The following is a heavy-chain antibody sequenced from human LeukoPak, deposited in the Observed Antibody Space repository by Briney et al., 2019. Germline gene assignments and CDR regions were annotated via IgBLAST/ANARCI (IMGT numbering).Heavy chain of an antibody. Sequence: SETLSLTCTVSGGSISSDDYYWSWIRQPPGEGLEWIGYIYYSGSTYYNPSLKSRVTISVDTSKNQFSLKLSSVTAADTAVYYCARLFSGYYYGWGQGTLVTVSS. CDR1: GGSISSDDYY. D-gene: IGHD3-22*01. J-gene: IGHJ4*02. V-gene: IGHV4-30-4*01. CDR2: IYYSGST. CDR3: ARLFSGYYYG.